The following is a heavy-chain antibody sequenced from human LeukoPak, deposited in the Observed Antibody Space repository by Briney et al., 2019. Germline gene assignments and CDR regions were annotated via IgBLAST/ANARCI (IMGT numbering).Heavy chain of an antibody. V-gene: IGHV4-30-2*01. CDR3: ARFLDRGDYMDV. CDR2: IYYSGST. J-gene: IGHJ6*03. Sequence: SQTLSLTCTVSGGSISSGGYYWSWIRQPPGKGLEWIGYIYYSGSTYYNPSLKSRVTISVDRSKNQFSLKLSSVTAADTAVYYCARFLDRGDYMDVWGKGTTVTVSS. D-gene: IGHD3-22*01. CDR1: GGSISSGGYY.